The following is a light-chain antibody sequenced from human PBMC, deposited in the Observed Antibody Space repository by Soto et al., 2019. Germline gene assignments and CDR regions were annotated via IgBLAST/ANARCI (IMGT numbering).Light chain of an antibody. CDR2: AAS. Sequence: AIRMTQSPSSLSASTGDRFTITCRASQGISSYLAWYQQKPGKAPKLLIYAASTLQSGVPSRFGGSGSGTDFTLTISCLQSEDFATYYCQQYYSYPGTFGQGTKVDIK. V-gene: IGKV1-8*01. CDR3: QQYYSYPGT. CDR1: QGISSY. J-gene: IGKJ1*01.